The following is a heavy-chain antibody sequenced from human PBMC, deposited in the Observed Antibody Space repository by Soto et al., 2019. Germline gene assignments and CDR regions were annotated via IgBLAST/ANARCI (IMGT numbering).Heavy chain of an antibody. D-gene: IGHD2-21*01. Sequence: QVQLVQSGAEVKKPGSSLKVSCKTSGVTFSTSGISWVRQGPGQGLEWMGGIIPLFGTPKYARKFQGSVSSTADDSATTTYLELSGLSSDDTAIYSCARVSPSICGGGNCYRMDSYFDSWGQGSQVGVSS. CDR3: ARVSPSICGGGNCYRMDSYFDS. V-gene: IGHV1-69*01. CDR2: IIPLFGTP. J-gene: IGHJ4*03. CDR1: GVTFSTSG.